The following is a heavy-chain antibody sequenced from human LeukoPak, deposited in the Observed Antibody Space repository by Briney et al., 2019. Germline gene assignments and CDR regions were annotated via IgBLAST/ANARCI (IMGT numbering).Heavy chain of an antibody. CDR2: IYHSGST. V-gene: IGHV4-30-2*01. CDR1: GGSFSGYY. Sequence: PSETLSLTCAVYGGSFSGYYWSWIRQPPGKGLEWIGYIYHSGSTYYNPSLKSRVTISVDRSKNQFSLKLSSVTAADTAVYYCASQQRGSYSFDYWGQGTLVTVSS. J-gene: IGHJ4*02. CDR3: ASQQRGSYSFDY. D-gene: IGHD1-26*01.